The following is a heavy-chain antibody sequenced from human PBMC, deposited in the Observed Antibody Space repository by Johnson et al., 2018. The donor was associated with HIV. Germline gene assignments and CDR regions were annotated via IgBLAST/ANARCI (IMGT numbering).Heavy chain of an antibody. CDR3: ARDRVGSGGKGSFDI. D-gene: IGHD4-23*01. V-gene: IGHV3-11*04. J-gene: IGHJ3*02. Sequence: QVQLVESGGGLVRPGGSLRLSCAASGFIFSDHYMSWIRQAPGKGLEWVSYISSRGNTRYYADSVKGRLTISRDNAKNSLYLQMNSLRAEDSAVYYCARDRVGSGGKGSFDIWGQGTMVTVSS. CDR1: GFIFSDHY. CDR2: ISSRGNTR.